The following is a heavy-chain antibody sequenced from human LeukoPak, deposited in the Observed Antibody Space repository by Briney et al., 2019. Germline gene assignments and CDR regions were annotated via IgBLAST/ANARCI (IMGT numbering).Heavy chain of an antibody. V-gene: IGHV3-33*06. CDR1: GITFNKNT. CDR3: LKESRGGAIFDY. D-gene: IGHD4/OR15-4a*01. Sequence: GKSLRLSCTASGITFNKNTFHWVRQAPGKGLGWVAVIWSDGSQKHYADSVKGRFTISRDNSKDTLYLQMDSVRVEDTASYYCLKESRGGAIFDYWGQGILVTVSS. J-gene: IGHJ4*02. CDR2: IWSDGSQK.